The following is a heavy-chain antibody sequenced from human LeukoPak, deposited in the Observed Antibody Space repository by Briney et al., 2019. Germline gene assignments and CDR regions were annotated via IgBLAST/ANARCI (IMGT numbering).Heavy chain of an antibody. CDR2: IYSGGGT. CDR1: GFTVSSIY. D-gene: IGHD6-19*01. J-gene: IGHJ4*02. CDR3: ARVYSSGWYYDY. Sequence: PGGSLRLSCAASGFTVSSIYMSWVRQAPGKGLEWVSVIYSGGGTDYADSVKGRFTISRDNSKNTLYHQMNSLRAEDTAVYYCARVYSSGWYYDYWGQGTLVTVSS. V-gene: IGHV3-53*01.